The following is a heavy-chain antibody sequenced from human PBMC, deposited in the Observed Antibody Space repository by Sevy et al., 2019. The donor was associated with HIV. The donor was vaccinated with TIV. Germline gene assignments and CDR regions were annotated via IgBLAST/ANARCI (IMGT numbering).Heavy chain of an antibody. CDR1: GFTFSSYS. J-gene: IGHJ3*02. Sequence: GGSLRLSCAASGFTFSSYSMNWVRQAPGKGLEGVSYISSSSSTIYYAYSVKGRFTISRDNAKNSLYLQMNSLRDEDTAVYYCASYRGGDDAFDIWGQGTMVTVSS. V-gene: IGHV3-48*02. CDR3: ASYRGGDDAFDI. CDR2: ISSSSSTI. D-gene: IGHD2-15*01.